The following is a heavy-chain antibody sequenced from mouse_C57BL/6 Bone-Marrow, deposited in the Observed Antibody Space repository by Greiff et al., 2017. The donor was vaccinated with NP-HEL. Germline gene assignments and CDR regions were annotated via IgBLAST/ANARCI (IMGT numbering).Heavy chain of an antibody. CDR1: GYTFTSYW. D-gene: IGHD2-12*01. Sequence: QVQLQQPGAELVKPGASVKLSCKASGYTFTSYWMQWVKQRPGQGLEWIGEIDPSDSYTNYNQKFKGKVTLTVDTSSSTAYMQLSSLTSEDSAVYYCARKDDDDWYFDFWGTGTTVTVSS. V-gene: IGHV1-50*01. CDR2: IDPSDSYT. J-gene: IGHJ1*03. CDR3: ARKDDDDWYFDF.